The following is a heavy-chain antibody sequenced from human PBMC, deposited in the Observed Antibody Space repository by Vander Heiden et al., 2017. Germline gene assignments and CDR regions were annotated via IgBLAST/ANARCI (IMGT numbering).Heavy chain of an antibody. V-gene: IGHV4-4*07. CDR2: IYTGGST. Sequence: QVQLQESGPGPGRPSPALSLTCAVPGGSMGNCSWTWPRQPAGTALARLGRIYTGGSTNYNPSLKSRGTMSVATSKNQFSLKLTSVTAADTAVYYCVGNYYDSRGYYFIDSWGQGTLVTVS. CDR3: VGNYYDSRGYYFIDS. J-gene: IGHJ4*02. CDR1: GGSMGNCS. D-gene: IGHD3-22*01.